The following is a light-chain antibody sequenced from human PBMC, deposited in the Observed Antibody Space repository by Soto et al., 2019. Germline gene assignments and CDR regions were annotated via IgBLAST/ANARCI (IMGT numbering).Light chain of an antibody. J-gene: IGLJ1*01. V-gene: IGLV2-8*01. CDR2: EVS. CDR1: SSDVGAYNY. CDR3: TSYAGTSGFFYV. Sequence: QSALTQPPSASGSPGQSVTISCTGTSSDVGAYNYVSWYQQLPGKAPKLIIYEVSKRPSGVPDRFSGSKSVNKACLTVSGLQSEYEADYYCTSYAGTSGFFYVFGPGTQVTLL.